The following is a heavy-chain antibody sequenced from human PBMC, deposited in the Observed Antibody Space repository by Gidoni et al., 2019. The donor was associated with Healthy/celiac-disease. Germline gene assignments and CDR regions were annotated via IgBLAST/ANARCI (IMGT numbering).Heavy chain of an antibody. Sequence: EVQLVESGSGWVQPGRSLRLTCTASGFTFGAFAMSWFRQAPGKGLEWVGCIRSKAYGGTTEYAASVKGRFTISRDDSKSIAYLQMNSLKTEDTAVYYCTRDRGSGWYTEYFQHWGQGTLVTVSS. J-gene: IGHJ1*01. CDR3: TRDRGSGWYTEYFQH. V-gene: IGHV3-49*03. CDR1: GFTFGAFA. D-gene: IGHD6-19*01. CDR2: IRSKAYGGTT.